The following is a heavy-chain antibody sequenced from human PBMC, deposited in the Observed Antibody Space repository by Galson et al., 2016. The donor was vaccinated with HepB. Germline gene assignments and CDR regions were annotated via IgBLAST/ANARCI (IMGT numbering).Heavy chain of an antibody. J-gene: IGHJ5*02. CDR3: ARGPKGRFFDWLFAT. CDR1: GGTSTVYA. V-gene: IGHV1-69*04. CDR2: IIPESGLS. D-gene: IGHD3-9*01. Sequence: SVKVSCKASGGTSTVYAINWARQAPGQGLEWVARIIPESGLSTYAQRLQGRATVRVDKLTDTAYLDLRSLRAEDTAVYYCARGPKGRFFDWLFATWGRGTLITVSS.